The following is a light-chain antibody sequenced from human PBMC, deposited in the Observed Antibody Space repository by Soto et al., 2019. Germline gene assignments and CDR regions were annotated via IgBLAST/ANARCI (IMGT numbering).Light chain of an antibody. Sequence: QSALNQPPSASGAPGQSVTISCTGTSSEVGGYNYVSWYQQHPGKAPKVMIYEVSKLPSGVPDRFSGSKSGNTASLTVSGLQAEDEADYYCSSYAGSNSVFGGGTNVTVL. CDR1: SSEVGGYNY. CDR2: EVS. V-gene: IGLV2-8*01. CDR3: SSYAGSNSV. J-gene: IGLJ3*02.